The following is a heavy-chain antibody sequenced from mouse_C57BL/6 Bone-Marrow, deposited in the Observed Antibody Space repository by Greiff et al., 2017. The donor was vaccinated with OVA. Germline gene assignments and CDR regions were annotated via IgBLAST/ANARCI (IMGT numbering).Heavy chain of an antibody. Sequence: EVQLQQSGTVLARPGASVKMSCKTSGYTFTSYWMHWVKQRPGQGLEWIGAIYPGNSDTSYNQKFKGKAKLTAVTSASTAYMELSSLTNEDSAVYYCTRRSYGSGPWFAYWGQGTLVTVSA. V-gene: IGHV1-5*01. CDR3: TRRSYGSGPWFAY. CDR2: IYPGNSDT. D-gene: IGHD1-1*01. CDR1: GYTFTSYW. J-gene: IGHJ3*01.